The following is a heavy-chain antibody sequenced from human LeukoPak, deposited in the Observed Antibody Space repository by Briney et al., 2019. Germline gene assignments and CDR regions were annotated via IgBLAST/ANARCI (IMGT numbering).Heavy chain of an antibody. CDR2: IYSSGSI. J-gene: IGHJ3*02. V-gene: IGHV3-53*01. Sequence: GGSLRLSCAASGFTVSSNYMSWVRQAPGKGLEWVSVIYSSGSIYYADSVKGRFTISRDNSKNTLYLQMNSLRAEDTAVYYCAGGGTTVTPSAFDIWGQGTMVTVSS. CDR3: AGGGTTVTPSAFDI. CDR1: GFTVSSNY. D-gene: IGHD4-17*01.